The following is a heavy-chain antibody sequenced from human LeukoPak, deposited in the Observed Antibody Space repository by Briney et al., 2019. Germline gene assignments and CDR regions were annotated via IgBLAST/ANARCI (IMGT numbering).Heavy chain of an antibody. V-gene: IGHV3-48*01. J-gene: IGHJ4*02. D-gene: IGHD5-18*01. CDR2: ISSDISAI. Sequence: GGSLRLSCAASGFTFSSYSMNWVRQAPGKGLEWVSYISSDISAIYYADSVKGRFTISRDNAKNSLYLQMSSLRAEDTAVYYCARDGIQLWTLDYWGQGTLVTVSS. CDR1: GFTFSSYS. CDR3: ARDGIQLWTLDY.